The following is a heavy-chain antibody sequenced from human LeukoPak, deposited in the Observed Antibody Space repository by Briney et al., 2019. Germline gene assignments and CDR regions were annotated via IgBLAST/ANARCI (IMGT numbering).Heavy chain of an antibody. CDR3: ARDSYDYCSGGSCYSAVNWFDP. V-gene: IGHV3-21*01. CDR2: IGSSSSYI. Sequence: PGGSLRLSCAASGFTFSSYSMNWVRQAPGKGLEWVSSIGSSSSYIYYADSVKGRFTISRDNAKNSLYLQMNSLRAEDTAVYYCARDSYDYCSGGSCYSAVNWFDPWGQGTLVTVSS. J-gene: IGHJ5*02. CDR1: GFTFSSYS. D-gene: IGHD2-15*01.